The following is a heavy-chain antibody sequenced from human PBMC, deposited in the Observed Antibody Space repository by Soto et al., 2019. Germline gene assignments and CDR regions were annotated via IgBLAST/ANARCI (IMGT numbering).Heavy chain of an antibody. CDR1: GFTFSSYA. J-gene: IGHJ6*03. CDR2: ISGSGGST. D-gene: IGHD3-3*01. Sequence: EVQLLESGGGLVQPGGSLRLSCAASGFTFSSYAMSWVRQAPEKGLEWVSAISGSGGSTYYADSVKGRFTISRDNSKNTLYLQMNSRRAEDTAVYYGAKCGVGVELMDYYYYYMDVWGKGTTVTVSS. V-gene: IGHV3-23*01. CDR3: AKCGVGVELMDYYYYYMDV.